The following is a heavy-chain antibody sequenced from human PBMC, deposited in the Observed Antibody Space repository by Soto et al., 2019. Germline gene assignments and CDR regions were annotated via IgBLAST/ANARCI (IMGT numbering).Heavy chain of an antibody. J-gene: IGHJ3*02. D-gene: IGHD3-10*01. Sequence: PGGSLRLSCAASGFTFSGYSMHWVRQAPGKGLEWVSGISWNSGSIGYADSVKGRFTISRDNAKNSLYLQMNSLRAEDTALYYCAKDISGLGLWFGDFEAFDIWGQGTMVTVSS. V-gene: IGHV3-9*01. CDR1: GFTFSGYS. CDR3: AKDISGLGLWFGDFEAFDI. CDR2: ISWNSGSI.